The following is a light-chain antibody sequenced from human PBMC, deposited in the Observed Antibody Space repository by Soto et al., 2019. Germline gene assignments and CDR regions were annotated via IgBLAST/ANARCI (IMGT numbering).Light chain of an antibody. CDR1: SSDVGGYDY. CDR3: NSYAGSKLRV. Sequence: QSALTQPPSASGSLGQSVTLSCTGTSSDVGGYDYVSWFHHHPGKAPKLRIYDVTKRPSGVPDRFSGSKSDNTASLTVSGLQAEDEADYFCNSYAGSKLRVFGGGTKLPVL. J-gene: IGLJ2*01. V-gene: IGLV2-8*01. CDR2: DVT.